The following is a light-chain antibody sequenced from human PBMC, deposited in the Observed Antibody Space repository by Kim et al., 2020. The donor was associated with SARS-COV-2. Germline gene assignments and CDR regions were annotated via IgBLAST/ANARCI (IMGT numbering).Light chain of an antibody. V-gene: IGKV1-13*02. Sequence: ASVQDRVTITCRASQDITSALAWYQQKPGKAPNLLIYDASSLESGVPSRFSGSGSGTYFTLTISSLQPEDFATYYCQQFNSYPLTFGGGTKVDIK. CDR1: QDITSA. J-gene: IGKJ4*01. CDR3: QQFNSYPLT. CDR2: DAS.